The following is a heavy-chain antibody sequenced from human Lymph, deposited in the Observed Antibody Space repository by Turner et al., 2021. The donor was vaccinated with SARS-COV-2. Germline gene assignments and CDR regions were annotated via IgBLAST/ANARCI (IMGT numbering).Heavy chain of an antibody. CDR1: GYTFTGYY. CDR3: ARSLGYSSGWYGDAFDI. CDR2: NNPNSGGK. D-gene: IGHD6-19*01. Sequence: QVQLVPSVAEVKTPGASVKLSCKASGYTFTGYYVHWVRQAPEQGLEWMGWNNPNSGGKDYAQNFQGRVTMTRDTSISTDYMELSRLSSDDTAVYYCARSLGYSSGWYGDAFDIWGLGTMVTVSS. V-gene: IGHV1-2*02. J-gene: IGHJ3*02.